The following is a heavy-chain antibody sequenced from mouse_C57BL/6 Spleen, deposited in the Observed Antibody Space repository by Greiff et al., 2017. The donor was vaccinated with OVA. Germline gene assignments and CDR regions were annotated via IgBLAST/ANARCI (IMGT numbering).Heavy chain of an antibody. V-gene: IGHV3-6*01. CDR1: GYSITSGYY. CDR3: AREGTTVVATLYYAMDY. CDR2: ISYDGSN. J-gene: IGHJ4*01. D-gene: IGHD1-1*01. Sequence: EVQLQQSGPGLVKPSQSLSLTCSVTGYSITSGYYWNWIRQFPGNKLEWMGYISYDGSNNYNPSLKNRISITRDTSKNQFFLKLNSVTTEDTATYYCAREGTTVVATLYYAMDYWGQGTSVTVSS.